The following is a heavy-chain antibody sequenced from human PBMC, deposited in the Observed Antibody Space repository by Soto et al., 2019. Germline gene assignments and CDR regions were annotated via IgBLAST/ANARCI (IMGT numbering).Heavy chain of an antibody. D-gene: IGHD3-10*01. CDR3: AKPFRDAFDI. CDR2: IIPILGIT. CDR1: GGSFSSYT. V-gene: IGHV1-69*02. J-gene: IGHJ3*02. Sequence: QVQLVQSGAEVKKPGSSVKVSCKASGGSFSSYTISWVRQAPGQGLEWMGRIIPILGITNYTQKFQGRVTINADKYTSTAYMELSSLRSEDTAVYYCAKPFRDAFDIWGQGTMVTVSS.